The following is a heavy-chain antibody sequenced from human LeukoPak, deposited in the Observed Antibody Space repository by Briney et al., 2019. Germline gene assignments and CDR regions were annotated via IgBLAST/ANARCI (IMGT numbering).Heavy chain of an antibody. CDR2: IKSKSADGTA. D-gene: IGHD4-23*01. CDR1: LFTFFDAW. CDR3: CTRGGFCRLDY. V-gene: IGHV3-15*01. J-gene: IGHJ4*02. Sequence: GGALRHSLVASLFTFFDAWLSSVRPVPGGGVEWVGRIKSKSADGTAEYDAPGKVRFHILRDNSQNPLYLQMNSLKIEDSAVYYCCTRGGFCRLDYWGQGTLVTVS.